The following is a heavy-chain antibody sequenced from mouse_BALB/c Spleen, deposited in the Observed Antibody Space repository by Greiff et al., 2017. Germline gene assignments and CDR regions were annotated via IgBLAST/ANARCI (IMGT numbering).Heavy chain of an antibody. CDR1: GFTFSDFY. CDR3: ARDDGRYWYFDI. CDR2: SRNKANDYTT. Sequence: EVKLVDSGGGLVQPGGSLRLSCATSGFTFSDFYMEWVRQPPGKRLEWIAASRNKANDYTTEYSASVKGRFIVSRDTSQSILYLQMNALRAEDTAMYYCARDDGRYWYFDIWGAGTTVTVSS. V-gene: IGHV7-1*02. D-gene: IGHD1-2*01. J-gene: IGHJ1*01.